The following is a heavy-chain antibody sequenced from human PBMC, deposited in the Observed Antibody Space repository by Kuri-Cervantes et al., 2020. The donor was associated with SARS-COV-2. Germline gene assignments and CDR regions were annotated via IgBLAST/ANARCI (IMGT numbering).Heavy chain of an antibody. CDR2: IKQDGSEK. CDR3: AKVGPTYDSSGYYDY. J-gene: IGHJ4*02. Sequence: GESLKISCAASGFTFSSYWMSWVRQAPGKGLGWVANIKQDGSEKYYVDSVKGRFTISRDNAKNSLYLQMNSLRAEDMALYYCAKVGPTYDSSGYYDYWGQGTLVTVSS. D-gene: IGHD3-22*01. CDR1: GFTFSSYW. V-gene: IGHV3-7*03.